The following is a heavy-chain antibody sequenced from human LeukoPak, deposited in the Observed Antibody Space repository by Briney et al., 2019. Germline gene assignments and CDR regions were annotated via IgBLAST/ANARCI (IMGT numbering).Heavy chain of an antibody. CDR3: AREPLQTYYYGSGSYD. Sequence: ASVMVSCKASGGTFSSYATSWVRQAPGQGLEWMGGIIPIFGTANYAQKFQGRVTITTDESTSTAYMELSSLRSEDTAVYYCAREPLQTYYYGSGSYDWGQGTLVTVSS. CDR1: GGTFSSYA. J-gene: IGHJ4*02. D-gene: IGHD3-10*01. V-gene: IGHV1-69*05. CDR2: IIPIFGTA.